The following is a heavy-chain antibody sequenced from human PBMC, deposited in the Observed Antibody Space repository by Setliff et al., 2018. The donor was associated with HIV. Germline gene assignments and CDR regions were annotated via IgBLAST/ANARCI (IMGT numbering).Heavy chain of an antibody. CDR3: ARGLDVWGTYRYRNYFDY. CDR1: GGSVSDTSYY. D-gene: IGHD3-16*02. Sequence: SQTLSLTCTVSGGSVSDTSYYWGWIRQPPGKGLEWLANVYYSGGTYYNPSLNSRVTISIDTSKNQFSLNLTSVTAADTAIYYCARGLDVWGTYRYRNYFDYWGQGTLVTVSS. CDR2: VYYSGGT. V-gene: IGHV4-39*07. J-gene: IGHJ4*02.